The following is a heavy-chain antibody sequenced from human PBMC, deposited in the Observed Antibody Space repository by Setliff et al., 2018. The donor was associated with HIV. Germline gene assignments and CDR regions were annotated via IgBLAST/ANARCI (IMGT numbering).Heavy chain of an antibody. V-gene: IGHV1-69*13. CDR3: ARGGWSGGGPLHYSYYYLDV. Sequence: SVKVSCKTSGGTFRSQAISWVRQAPGQGLEWMGGLISMFKIPQIAQKFQGRVTITADESTSTAYMGLSSLTSEDAAVYYCARGGWSGGGPLHYSYYYLDVWGQGTVVTVSS. CDR1: GGTFRSQA. J-gene: IGHJ6*02. CDR2: LISMFKIP. D-gene: IGHD2-15*01.